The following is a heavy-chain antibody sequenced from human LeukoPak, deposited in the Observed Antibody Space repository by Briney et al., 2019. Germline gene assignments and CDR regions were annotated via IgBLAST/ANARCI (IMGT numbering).Heavy chain of an antibody. J-gene: IGHJ3*02. Sequence: ASVKVSCRASGFTFTTYFMHWVRQAPGHGLEWMGKINPSGDTATYTQRFQGRVTMTRDTSTSTVYMELSSLRSEDTAVYYCARDRNGDQRANAFDIWGQGTMVTVSS. CDR2: INPSGDTA. D-gene: IGHD2-21*02. CDR1: GFTFTTYF. CDR3: ARDRNGDQRANAFDI. V-gene: IGHV1-46*01.